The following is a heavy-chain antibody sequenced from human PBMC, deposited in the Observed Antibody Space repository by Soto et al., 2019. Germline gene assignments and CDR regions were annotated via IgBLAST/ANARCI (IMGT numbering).Heavy chain of an antibody. Sequence: GGSLRLSCAASGFTFDDYTMHWVRQAPGKGLEWVSLISWDGGSTYYADSVKGRFTISRDNSKNSLYLQMNSLRTEDTALYYCAKEAGTPPSGYYGMDVWGQGTTVTVSS. CDR1: GFTFDDYT. CDR2: ISWDGGST. J-gene: IGHJ6*02. D-gene: IGHD6-19*01. CDR3: AKEAGTPPSGYYGMDV. V-gene: IGHV3-43*01.